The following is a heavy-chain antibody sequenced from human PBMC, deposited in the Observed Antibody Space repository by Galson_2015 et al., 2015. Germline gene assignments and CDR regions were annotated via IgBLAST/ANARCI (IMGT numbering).Heavy chain of an antibody. J-gene: IGHJ3*02. V-gene: IGHV1-8*01. CDR3: ARGRYSNYDDAFDI. D-gene: IGHD4-11*01. Sequence: SVKVSCKASGYTFTSYDINWVRQATGQGLEWMGWMSPNSGNTGYAQKFQGRVTMTRNTSISTAYMELSSLRSEDTAVYYCARGRYSNYDDAFDIWGQGTMVPVSS. CDR1: GYTFTSYD. CDR2: MSPNSGNT.